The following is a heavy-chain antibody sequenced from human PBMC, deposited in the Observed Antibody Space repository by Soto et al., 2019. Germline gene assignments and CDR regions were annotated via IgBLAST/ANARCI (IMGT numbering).Heavy chain of an antibody. CDR2: INPNSGGT. D-gene: IGHD6-13*01. CDR1: GYTFTGYY. CDR3: ARGIAAAATGWFDP. Sequence: ASVKVSCKASGYTFTGYYMLWVRQAPGQGLEWMGWINPNSGGTNYAQKFQGRVTMTRDTSISTAYMELSRLRSDDTAVYYCARGIAAAATGWFDPWGQGTLVTVSS. V-gene: IGHV1-2*02. J-gene: IGHJ5*02.